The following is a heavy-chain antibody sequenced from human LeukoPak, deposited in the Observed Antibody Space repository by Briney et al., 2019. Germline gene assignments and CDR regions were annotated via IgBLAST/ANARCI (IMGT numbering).Heavy chain of an antibody. J-gene: IGHJ4*02. CDR2: ISSSGDST. D-gene: IGHD3-9*01. Sequence: GGSLRLSCAASGFAFSSRIMSWVRQAPGEGLEWVSSISSSGDSTNYRDSVKGRLTISRDNSKNTLYLQMNSLRVEDTAAYYCAHMTGFDYWGQGSLVTVSS. CDR3: AHMTGFDY. V-gene: IGHV3-23*01. CDR1: GFAFSSRI.